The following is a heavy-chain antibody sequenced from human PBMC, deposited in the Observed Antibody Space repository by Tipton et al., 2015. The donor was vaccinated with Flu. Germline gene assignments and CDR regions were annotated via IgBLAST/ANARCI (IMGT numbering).Heavy chain of an antibody. J-gene: IGHJ4*03. V-gene: IGHV3-9*01. Sequence: RSLRLSCAVSGITFDDYAMHWVRQAPGKGLEWVSGISWNSGVIDYADSVKGRFTIFRDNARNFLYLQMNNLRTEDTALYYCAEWGCSGGLCYSGPSYEYYGLDSWREGTSVVVSS. D-gene: IGHD2-15*01. CDR3: AEWGCSGGLCYSGPSYEYYGLDS. CDR1: GITFDDYA. CDR2: ISWNSGVI.